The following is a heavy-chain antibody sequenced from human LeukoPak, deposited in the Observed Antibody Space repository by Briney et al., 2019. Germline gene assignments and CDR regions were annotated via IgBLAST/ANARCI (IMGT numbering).Heavy chain of an antibody. V-gene: IGHV4-38-2*01. J-gene: IGHJ3*02. CDR1: GYSICSGHY. CDR3: ARPTQYYCNREYDAFDM. D-gene: IGHD2/OR15-2a*01. CDR2: SGHSGST. Sequence: SETLSLTCAVSGYSICSGHYWCGIRQPPGKVLEWFGISGHSGSTYYNPSLKSRFTISVDTSKNQLSLKLSSLRAADTAVYYCARPTQYYCNREYDAFDMWRRGTRDSVSS.